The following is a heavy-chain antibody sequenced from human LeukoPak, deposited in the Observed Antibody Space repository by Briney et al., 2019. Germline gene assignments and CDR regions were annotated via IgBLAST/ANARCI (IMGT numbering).Heavy chain of an antibody. V-gene: IGHV3-23*01. J-gene: IGHJ4*02. CDR1: GFTFSSYG. Sequence: GGSLRLSCAASGFTFSSYGMSWVRQAPGKGLEWVSAISGSGGSTYYADSVKGRFTISRDNSKNTLYLQMNSLRAEDTAVYYCARVDIVLMVYALDYWGQGTLVTVSS. CDR2: ISGSGGST. D-gene: IGHD2-8*01. CDR3: ARVDIVLMVYALDY.